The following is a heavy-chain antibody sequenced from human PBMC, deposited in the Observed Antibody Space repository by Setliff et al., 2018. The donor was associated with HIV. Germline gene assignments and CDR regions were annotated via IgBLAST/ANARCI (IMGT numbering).Heavy chain of an antibody. V-gene: IGHV3-48*01. Sequence: PGWSLRLSCEASGFTFSTYGMNWVRHAPGKGLEWVAQISSSGFPIYCADSVRGRFTASRDNGKNSLFLQMNSLRAEDTAVYYCVRGTLDFWGQGNLVTVSS. CDR2: ISSSGFPI. J-gene: IGHJ4*02. CDR3: VRGTLDF. CDR1: GFTFSTYG.